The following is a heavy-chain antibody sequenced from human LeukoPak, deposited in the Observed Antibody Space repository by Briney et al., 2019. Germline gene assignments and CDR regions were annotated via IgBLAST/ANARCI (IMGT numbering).Heavy chain of an antibody. Sequence: GASVKVSCKASGYTFTNFGFSWVRQAPAQGLEWMGWISAYNGNTNYAQRLQGRVTMTTDTSTSTAYMELRSLRSDDTAVYYCARDRDYGDYNTQDLFVYWGQGTLVTVSS. D-gene: IGHD4-17*01. CDR1: GYTFTNFG. CDR3: ARDRDYGDYNTQDLFVY. V-gene: IGHV1-18*01. J-gene: IGHJ4*02. CDR2: ISAYNGNT.